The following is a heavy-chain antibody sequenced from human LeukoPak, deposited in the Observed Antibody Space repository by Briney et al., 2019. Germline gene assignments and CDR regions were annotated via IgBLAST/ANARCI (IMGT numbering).Heavy chain of an antibody. J-gene: IGHJ4*02. CDR2: IRSKAYGGTT. CDR1: GFTFSNAW. CDR3: TRDSFDYYGSEFDY. D-gene: IGHD3-10*01. Sequence: GGSLRLSCAASGFTFSNAWMSWVRQAPGKGLEWVGFIRSKAYGGTTEYAASVKGRFTISRDDSKSIAYLQMNSLKTEDTAVYYCTRDSFDYYGSEFDYWGQGTLVTVSS. V-gene: IGHV3-49*04.